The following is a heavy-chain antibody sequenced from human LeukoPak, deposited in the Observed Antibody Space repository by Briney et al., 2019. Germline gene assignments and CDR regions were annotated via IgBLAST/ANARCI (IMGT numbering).Heavy chain of an antibody. CDR1: GFAFSNYW. D-gene: IGHD3-3*01. J-gene: IGHJ3*02. Sequence: TGGSLRLSYAASGFAFSNYWMHWVRQAPGKGLVWVSRINTDGTSTSYADSVQGRFTISRDNAKNTLFLQMNSLRAEDTAVYYCASIAYYDFWSGSGAFDIWGQGTMVTVSS. CDR2: INTDGTST. CDR3: ASIAYYDFWSGSGAFDI. V-gene: IGHV3-74*01.